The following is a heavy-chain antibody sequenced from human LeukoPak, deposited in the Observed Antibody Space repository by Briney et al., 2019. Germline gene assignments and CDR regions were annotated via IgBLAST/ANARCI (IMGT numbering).Heavy chain of an antibody. CDR2: INHGGST. J-gene: IGHJ4*02. CDR3: ARAVGTDGYNLWVY. Sequence: SETLSLTCAVYGGSFSGDFWSWIRQSPGKGLEWIGEINHGGSTTYNPSLKSRVTISVDTSKNQFSLKLTSVPAADTAVYYCARAVGTDGYNLWVYWGQGTLVTVSS. D-gene: IGHD5-24*01. V-gene: IGHV4-34*01. CDR1: GGSFSGDF.